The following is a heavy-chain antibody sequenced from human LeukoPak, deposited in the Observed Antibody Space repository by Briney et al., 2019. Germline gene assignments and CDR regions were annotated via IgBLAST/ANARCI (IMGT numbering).Heavy chain of an antibody. CDR1: GFTFRSYA. CDR2: ISSSGGTT. CDR3: AHPSSGWTSFDY. Sequence: GGSLRLSCAASGFTFRSYAMNWVRQAPGKGPEWVSGISSSGGTTYYADSVRGRFTISRDNSKNTLYLQMKSLRAEDTAVYYCAHPSSGWTSFDYWGQGTLVTVSS. J-gene: IGHJ4*02. D-gene: IGHD6-19*01. V-gene: IGHV3-23*01.